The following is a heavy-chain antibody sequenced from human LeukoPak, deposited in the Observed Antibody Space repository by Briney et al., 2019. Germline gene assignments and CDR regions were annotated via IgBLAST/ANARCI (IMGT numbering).Heavy chain of an antibody. V-gene: IGHV4-30-4*01. D-gene: IGHD3-10*01. CDR2: THYSGST. Sequence: PSETLSLTCTVSGGSVSSGEYYWSWIRQPPGKGLEWIGYTHYSGSTYYNPSLKSRVAISLDTSKNQFSLKVNSVTAADTAVYYCARGPVGYGSDFDDWGQGTLVTVSS. CDR1: GGSVSSGEYY. CDR3: ARGPVGYGSDFDD. J-gene: IGHJ4*02.